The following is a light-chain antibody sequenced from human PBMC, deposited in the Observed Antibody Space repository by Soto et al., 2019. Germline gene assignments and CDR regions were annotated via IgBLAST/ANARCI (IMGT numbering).Light chain of an antibody. V-gene: IGLV2-14*01. J-gene: IGLJ2*01. CDR1: SSDVGGYNY. CDR2: EVS. CDR3: SSYTSSSTLVV. Sequence: QSALTQPASVSGSPGQSLTISCTGTSSDVGGYNYVSWYQQHPGKAPKLMIYEVSNRPSGVSNRFSGSRSGNTASLTISGHQAEDEADYYCSSYTSSSTLVVFGGGTKVTVL.